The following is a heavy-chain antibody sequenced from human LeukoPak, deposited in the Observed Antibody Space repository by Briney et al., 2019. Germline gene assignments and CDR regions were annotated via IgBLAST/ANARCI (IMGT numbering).Heavy chain of an antibody. D-gene: IGHD2-21*01. Sequence: GGSLRLSCAASGLTFSSYGMHWVRQAPGQGLEYMGWINPNSGDNSCAQKFQGRVSMTRDTSITTLYMELTSLRSDDTAVYLCARGGGIQSCGGKTCFRGFVYWGQGTLVTVSS. J-gene: IGHJ4*02. CDR2: INPNSGDN. CDR1: GLTFSSYG. CDR3: ARGGGIQSCGGKTCFRGFVY. V-gene: IGHV1-2*02.